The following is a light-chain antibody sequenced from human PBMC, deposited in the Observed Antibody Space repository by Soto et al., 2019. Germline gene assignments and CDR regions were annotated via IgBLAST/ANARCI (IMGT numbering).Light chain of an antibody. CDR3: QSFDSSLNGWV. V-gene: IGLV1-40*01. J-gene: IGLJ3*02. CDR1: TSNIGAGYD. CDR2: GNT. Sequence: VTQPPSVSGAPGQRVTISCSGSTSNIGAGYDVHWYQQVPGTAPKLLIYGNTNRPSGVPARFSDSKSGTSASLAITGLQAEDEADYYCQSFDSSLNGWVFGGGTKLTVL.